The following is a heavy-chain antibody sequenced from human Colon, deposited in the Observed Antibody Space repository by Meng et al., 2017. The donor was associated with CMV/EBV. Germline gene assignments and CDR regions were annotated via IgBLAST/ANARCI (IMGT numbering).Heavy chain of an antibody. J-gene: IGHJ4*02. CDR3: ATLYGAEDY. Sequence: LSCAASAFTFRNFGMSWVRQALGEGLEWVSHISDSGGSTYYADSVKGRFTISRDNSKNTLYLQMNSLRAEDTAVYYCATLYGAEDYWGQGTLVTVSS. V-gene: IGHV3-23*01. CDR1: AFTFRNFG. D-gene: IGHD4/OR15-4a*01. CDR2: ISDSGGST.